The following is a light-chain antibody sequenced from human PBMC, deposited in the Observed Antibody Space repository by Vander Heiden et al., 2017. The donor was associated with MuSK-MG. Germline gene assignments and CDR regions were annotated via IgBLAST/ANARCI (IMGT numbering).Light chain of an antibody. J-gene: IGKJ2*01. V-gene: IGKV3-15*01. CDR2: GAS. CDR3: QQYNNWPLYT. Sequence: ELVMTQSPATLSVSPGERATLSCRASQSVSRNLAWYQQKPGQAPRLLIYGASTRATGIPARFSGSGSGTEFTLTISSLQSEDFAVYYCQQYNNWPLYTFGQGTKLEIK. CDR1: QSVSRN.